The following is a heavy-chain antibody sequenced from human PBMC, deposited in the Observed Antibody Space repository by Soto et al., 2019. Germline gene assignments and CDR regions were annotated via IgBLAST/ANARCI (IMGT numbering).Heavy chain of an antibody. V-gene: IGHV4-59*01. CDR2: IYYSGST. Sequence: QVQLQESGPGLVKPSETLSLTCTVSGGSISTYYWSWIRQPPGKGLEWIGYIYYSGSTNYNPSLNRRATTPLATPKTRCSLRLSSVTAADTAVYYWARQTYSRGGYYWFDPWGQGTLVTVSS. D-gene: IGHD6-19*01. CDR3: ARQTYSRGGYYWFDP. J-gene: IGHJ5*02. CDR1: GGSISTYY.